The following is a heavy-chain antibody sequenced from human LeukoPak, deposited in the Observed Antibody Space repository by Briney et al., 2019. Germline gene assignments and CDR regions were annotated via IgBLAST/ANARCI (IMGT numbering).Heavy chain of an antibody. J-gene: IGHJ4*02. CDR3: AKDRPHWNDLYYFDY. D-gene: IGHD1-1*01. Sequence: GGSLRLPCAAFGFTFSSYAMSWVRQAPGKGLEWVSDISGIGGSTYYADSVKGRFTFSRANPKNTLHLPVHTQRAEDTAVYYCAKDRPHWNDLYYFDYWGQGTLVTVSS. V-gene: IGHV3-23*01. CDR1: GFTFSSYA. CDR2: ISGIGGST.